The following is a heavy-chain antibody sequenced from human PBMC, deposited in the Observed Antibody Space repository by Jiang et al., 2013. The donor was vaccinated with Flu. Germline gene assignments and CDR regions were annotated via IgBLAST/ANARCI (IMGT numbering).Heavy chain of an antibody. CDR1: SVSSNSAT. CDR3: ARDGAATHDAFDI. D-gene: IGHD2-15*01. Sequence: SVSSNSATWNWIRQSPSRGHEWLGRTYYRSQWYNNYAESVKSRITINPDTSKNQVSLQLNSVTPEDTAVYYCARDGAATHDAFDIWGQGTVVTVSS. J-gene: IGHJ3*02. CDR2: TYYRSQWYN. V-gene: IGHV6-1*01.